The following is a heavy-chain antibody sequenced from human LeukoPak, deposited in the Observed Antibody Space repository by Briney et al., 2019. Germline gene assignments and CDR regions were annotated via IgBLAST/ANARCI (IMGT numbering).Heavy chain of an antibody. CDR2: INSDGSGT. J-gene: IGHJ4*02. V-gene: IGHV3-74*01. CDR3: ARVGFVRGVIQTFDY. D-gene: IGHD3-10*01. CDR1: GVSFSSYW. Sequence: GGSLRLSCAASGVSFSSYWMHWGRQGPPPGMVLVSRINSDGSGTSYADSVKGRFTISRDNAKNTLYLQMNSLRAEDTAVYYCARVGFVRGVIQTFDYWGQGTLVTVSS.